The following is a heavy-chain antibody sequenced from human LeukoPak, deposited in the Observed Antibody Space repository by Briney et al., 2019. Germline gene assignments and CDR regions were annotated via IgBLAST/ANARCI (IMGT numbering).Heavy chain of an antibody. CDR1: GGTFSSYA. V-gene: IGHV1-69*05. CDR3: ARGAVLRYFDWLPPDY. CDR2: ITPIFGTA. Sequence: SVKVSCKASGGTFSSYAISWVRQAPGQGLEWMGGITPIFGTANYAQKFQGRVTITTDESTSTAYMELSSLRSEDTAVYYCARGAVLRYFDWLPPDYWGQGTLVTVSS. D-gene: IGHD3-9*01. J-gene: IGHJ4*02.